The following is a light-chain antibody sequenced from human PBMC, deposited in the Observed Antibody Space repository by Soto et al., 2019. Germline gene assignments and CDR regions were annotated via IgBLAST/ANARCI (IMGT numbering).Light chain of an antibody. V-gene: IGLV2-23*02. CDR1: SSDVGTYNL. J-gene: IGLJ2*01. CDR3: CSYAGSRTFVI. CDR2: EDI. Sequence: QSALTQPASVSGSPGQSITISGPGTSSDVGTYNLVSWYQQHPGKAPKFLIYEDIKRPSGVSNRFSGSKSGNTASLTISGLQAEDEADYFCCSYAGSRTFVIFGGGTKLTVL.